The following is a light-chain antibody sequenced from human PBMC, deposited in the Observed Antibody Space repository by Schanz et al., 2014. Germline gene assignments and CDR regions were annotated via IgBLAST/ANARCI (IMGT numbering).Light chain of an antibody. CDR2: GAS. Sequence: ETVLTQSPGTLSLSPGERATLSCRASQSVRSNYLAWYQQKPGQAPRLLIYGASNRATGIPDRFSGSGSGTDFTLTISNLQPEDFATYYCQQNYGTFGQGTKV. CDR3: QQNYGT. CDR1: QSVRSNY. V-gene: IGKV3-20*01. J-gene: IGKJ1*01.